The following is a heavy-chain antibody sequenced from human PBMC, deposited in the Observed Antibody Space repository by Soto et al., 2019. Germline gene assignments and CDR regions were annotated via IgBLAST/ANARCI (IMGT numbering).Heavy chain of an antibody. CDR2: ISSSSSTI. V-gene: IGHV3-48*02. D-gene: IGHD3-9*01. J-gene: IGHJ4*02. Sequence: EVQLVESGGGLVQPGGSLRLSCAASGFTFSSYSMNWVRQAPGKGLEWVSYISSSSSTIYYADSVKGRFTISRDNAKNSMYLQMNGLRDEDTAVYYCAREGPSYYDILTGYFITGYYFDYWGQGTLVTVSS. CDR3: AREGPSYYDILTGYFITGYYFDY. CDR1: GFTFSSYS.